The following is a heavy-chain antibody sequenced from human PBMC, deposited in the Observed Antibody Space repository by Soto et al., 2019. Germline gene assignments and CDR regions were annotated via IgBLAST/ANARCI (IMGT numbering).Heavy chain of an antibody. Sequence: SETLSLTCAVYGGSFSGYYWSWIRQPPGKGLEWIGEINHSGSTNYNPSLKSRVTISADTSNNQFSLKLNSATAADTGVYYCARGPYSRGVGATNPSHWGQGILVTVSS. V-gene: IGHV4-34*01. CDR2: INHSGST. CDR3: ARGPYSRGVGATNPSH. CDR1: GGSFSGYY. J-gene: IGHJ4*02. D-gene: IGHD1-26*01.